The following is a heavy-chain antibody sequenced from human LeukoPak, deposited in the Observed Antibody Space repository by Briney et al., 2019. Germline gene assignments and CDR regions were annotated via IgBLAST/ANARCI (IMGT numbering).Heavy chain of an antibody. Sequence: AVKVSCKASGGTFSSYAVSWVRQAPGQGLGWMGGTIPIFGTANYAEKLQGRVTITTDESTSPDYRELSSLRSEDTAVYYCARRPHLSRYYRNYYYYYYMNVWGKGTTVTVSS. D-gene: IGHD3-3*01. CDR3: ARRPHLSRYYRNYYYYYYMNV. V-gene: IGHV1-69*05. CDR1: GGTFSSYA. CDR2: TIPIFGTA. J-gene: IGHJ6*03.